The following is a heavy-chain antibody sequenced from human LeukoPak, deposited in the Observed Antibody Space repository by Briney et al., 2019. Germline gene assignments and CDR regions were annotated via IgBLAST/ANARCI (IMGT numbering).Heavy chain of an antibody. J-gene: IGHJ3*02. V-gene: IGHV3-23*01. CDR1: GFTLSSYA. CDR3: AKYYRFGPDAFDI. Sequence: GGSLRLSCAASGFTLSSYAMSWVRQAPGKGLEWVSAISGSGGSTYYADSVKGRFTISRDNSKNTLYLQMNSLRAEDTAVYYCAKYYRFGPDAFDIWGQGTMVTVSS. CDR2: ISGSGGST. D-gene: IGHD3-10*01.